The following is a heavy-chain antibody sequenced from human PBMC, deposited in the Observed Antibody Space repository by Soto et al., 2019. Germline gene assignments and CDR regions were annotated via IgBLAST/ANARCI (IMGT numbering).Heavy chain of an antibody. CDR2: ISSSGSTI. D-gene: IGHD3-10*01. CDR1: GFTFGSYE. J-gene: IGHJ4*02. CDR3: ARGQYVLLWFGESENYFDY. Sequence: GGSLRLSCAASGFTFGSYEMNWVRQAPGKGLEWVSYISSSGSTIYYADSVKGRFTISRDNAKNSLYLQMNSLRAEDTAVYYCARGQYVLLWFGESENYFDYWGQGTLVTASS. V-gene: IGHV3-48*03.